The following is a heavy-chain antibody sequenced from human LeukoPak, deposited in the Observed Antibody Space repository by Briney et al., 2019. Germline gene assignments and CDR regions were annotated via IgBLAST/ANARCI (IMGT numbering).Heavy chain of an antibody. CDR2: IYHSGNT. Sequence: SETLSLTCNVSGASMSSNYWSWIRQPPGKGLEWIGYIYHSGNTNYSTSLESRVTMSVDESKNQFLLRVQFLSAASTAVYYWASTRRAAVASRFYSWGQGTLVTVSS. D-gene: IGHD6-19*01. J-gene: IGHJ4*02. V-gene: IGHV4-4*09. CDR1: GASMSSNY. CDR3: ASTRRAAVASRFYS.